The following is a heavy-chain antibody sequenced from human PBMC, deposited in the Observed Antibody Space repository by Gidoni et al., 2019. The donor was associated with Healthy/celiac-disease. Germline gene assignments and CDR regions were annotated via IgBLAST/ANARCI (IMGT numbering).Heavy chain of an antibody. CDR1: GFPFSSNA. CDR2: ISGSGGST. CDR3: AKADLIVVVPAAIDY. D-gene: IGHD2-2*01. J-gene: IGHJ4*02. V-gene: IGHV3-23*01. Sequence: EVQLLESVGGLVQSGGSLRLFFAAPGFPFSSNAMSWVRQATGQGLEWVSAISGSGGSTYYADSVKGRFTISRDNSKNTLYLQMNSLRAEDTAVYYCAKADLIVVVPAAIDYWGQGTLVTVSS.